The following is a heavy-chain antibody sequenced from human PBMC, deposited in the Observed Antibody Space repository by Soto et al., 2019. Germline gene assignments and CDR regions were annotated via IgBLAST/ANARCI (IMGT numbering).Heavy chain of an antibody. V-gene: IGHV4-39*07. J-gene: IGHJ4*02. CDR3: ARGRRFSVAGFFDY. Sequence: SETLSLTCTVYGGSISSSSYYWGWIRQPPGKGLEWIGSIYYSGSTYYNPSLKSRVTISVDTSKNQFSLKLSSVTAADTAVYYCARGRRFSVAGFFDYWGQGTLVTVSS. CDR2: IYYSGST. D-gene: IGHD6-19*01. CDR1: GGSISSSSYY.